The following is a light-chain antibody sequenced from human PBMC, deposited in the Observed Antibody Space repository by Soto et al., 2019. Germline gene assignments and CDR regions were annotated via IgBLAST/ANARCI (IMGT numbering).Light chain of an antibody. Sequence: DIQMTQSPSTLPASVGDTVTITCRASQSISTWLAWYQQKPGKAPKVLMYDASSLESGVPPRFSGSGSGTEFTLNISSLQPDDFATYYCQQYNDYSGTFGQGTKLEIK. V-gene: IGKV1-5*01. CDR1: QSISTW. J-gene: IGKJ2*01. CDR3: QQYNDYSGT. CDR2: DAS.